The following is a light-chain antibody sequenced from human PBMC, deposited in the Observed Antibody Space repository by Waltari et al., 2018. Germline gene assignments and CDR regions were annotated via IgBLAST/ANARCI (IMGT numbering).Light chain of an antibody. CDR3: MQTRETPQT. V-gene: IGKV2-28*01. CDR1: QSLLHSNAYNY. J-gene: IGKJ1*01. CDR2: VAS. Sequence: DSVMTQSPVSLSVTTGEPASIPRRSSQSLLHSNAYNYVDWPVQKAGQSPQLLIYVASKRASGVPDRFSGIGSGTDFTLKISRVEAEDVGVYYCMQTRETPQTFGQGTKVEIK.